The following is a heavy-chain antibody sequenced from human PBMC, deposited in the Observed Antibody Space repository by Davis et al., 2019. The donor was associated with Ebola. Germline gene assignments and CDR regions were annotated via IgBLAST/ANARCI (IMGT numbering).Heavy chain of an antibody. CDR3: ARGALAAAISYSSSSGYMDV. V-gene: IGHV4-34*01. CDR2: INHSGST. J-gene: IGHJ6*03. D-gene: IGHD6-6*01. CDR1: GGSFSGYY. Sequence: PSETLSLTCAVYGGSFSGYYWSWIRQPPGKGLEWIGEINHSGSTNYNPSLKSRVTISVDTSKNQFSLKLSSVTAADTAVYYCARGALAAAISYSSSSGYMDVWGKGTTVTVSS.